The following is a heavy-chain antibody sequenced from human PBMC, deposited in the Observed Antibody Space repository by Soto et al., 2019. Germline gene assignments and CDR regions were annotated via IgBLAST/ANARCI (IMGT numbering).Heavy chain of an antibody. CDR3: AKAVPPFVVVTASDY. CDR1: GFTLRNFG. CDR2: ISYDGTNK. D-gene: IGHD2-21*02. V-gene: IGHV3-30*18. Sequence: PXGSLRLSCSASGFTLRNFGMHWVRQAPGKGLDWVAVISYDGTNKYYADSVKGRFTISRDNSKNTLYLQINSLRAEDTAVYYCAKAVPPFVVVTASDYWGQGTLVTVSS. J-gene: IGHJ4*02.